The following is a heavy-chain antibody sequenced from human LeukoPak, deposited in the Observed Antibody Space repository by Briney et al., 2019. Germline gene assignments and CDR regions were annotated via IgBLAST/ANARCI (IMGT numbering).Heavy chain of an antibody. V-gene: IGHV3-30*18. D-gene: IGHD3-10*01. CDR3: AKDQLGYGSGSYAAFDI. CDR2: ISYDGSDK. J-gene: IGHJ3*02. CDR1: GFTFSIYS. Sequence: GGSLRLSCAASGFTFSIYSMHWVRQAPGKGLEWVAVISYDGSDKYYADSVKGRFTISRDNSKNTLYLQMNSLRAEDTAVYYCAKDQLGYGSGSYAAFDIWGQGTMVTVSS.